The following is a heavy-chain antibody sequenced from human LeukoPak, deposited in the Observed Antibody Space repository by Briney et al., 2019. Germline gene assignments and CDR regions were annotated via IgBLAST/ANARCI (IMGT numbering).Heavy chain of an antibody. V-gene: IGHV3-20*04. J-gene: IGHJ4*02. D-gene: IGHD4-17*01. Sequence: PGGSLRLSCAASGFTFGNYGMSWVRQAPGKGLEWVSGINWNDGSTGYADSVEGRFTISRDNAKNSQYLQMNSLSVEDTALYYCARAQTYGDSRLLLDYWGQGTLVTVSS. CDR2: INWNDGST. CDR1: GFTFGNYG. CDR3: ARAQTYGDSRLLLDY.